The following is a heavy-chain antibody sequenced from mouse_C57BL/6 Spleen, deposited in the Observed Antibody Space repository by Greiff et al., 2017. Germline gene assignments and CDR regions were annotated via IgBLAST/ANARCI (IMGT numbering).Heavy chain of an antibody. CDR3: ARDGGAYYYGSSYHWYFDG. J-gene: IGHJ1*03. V-gene: IGHV1-54*01. CDR2: IHPGSGGT. Sequence: VQLQQSGAELVRPGTSVKVSCKASGYAFTNYLIEWVKQRPGQGLEWIGVIHPGSGGTNYNEKFKGKATLTADKSSSTAYMQLSSLTAEDSAVYFWARDGGAYYYGSSYHWYFDGGGTGPTVTAS. CDR1: GYAFTNYL. D-gene: IGHD1-1*01.